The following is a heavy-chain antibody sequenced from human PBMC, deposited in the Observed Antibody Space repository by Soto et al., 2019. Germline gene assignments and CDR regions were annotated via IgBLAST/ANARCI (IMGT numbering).Heavy chain of an antibody. D-gene: IGHD1-1*01. CDR2: ISAHNGNT. J-gene: IGHJ4*02. V-gene: IGHV1-18*01. Sequence: LVQSGAEVKKPGASVKVSCKGSGYTFTSYGITWVRQAPGQGLEWMGWISAHNGNTDYAQRLQGRVTVTRDTSTSTAYMELRSLRSDDTAVYYCARGRYGDYWGQGALVTVSS. CDR1: GYTFTSYG. CDR3: ARGRYGDY.